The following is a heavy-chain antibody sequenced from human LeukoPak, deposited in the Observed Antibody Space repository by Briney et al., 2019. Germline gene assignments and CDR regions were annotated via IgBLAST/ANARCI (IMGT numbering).Heavy chain of an antibody. CDR1: GGSISNYY. CDR2: ISYSGST. J-gene: IGHJ6*04. V-gene: IGHV4-59*01. Sequence: SETLSLTCTVSGGSISNYYWSWIRQPPGKGLEWIGYISYSGSTNYNPSLKSRVTISLDSSKNQFSLKLTSVTAADTAVYFCGSCSRGTSCYGPNYSVDVWGKGTTVTVSS. D-gene: IGHD2-2*01. CDR3: GSCSRGTSCYGPNYSVDV.